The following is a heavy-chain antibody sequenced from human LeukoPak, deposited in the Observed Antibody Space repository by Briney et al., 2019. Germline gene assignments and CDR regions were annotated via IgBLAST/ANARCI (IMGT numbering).Heavy chain of an antibody. J-gene: IGHJ4*02. CDR2: IKPDGSIQ. Sequence: GGSLRLSCTASGFTFSNFWMAWVRQAPAKGLEWVANIKPDGSIQFYGDSVKGRFTISRDNAKNSLYLQMSNLRAEDTALYYCATSYDSSGCDWGQGTLVTVSS. CDR3: ATSYDSSGCD. CDR1: GFTFSNFW. V-gene: IGHV3-7*01. D-gene: IGHD3-22*01.